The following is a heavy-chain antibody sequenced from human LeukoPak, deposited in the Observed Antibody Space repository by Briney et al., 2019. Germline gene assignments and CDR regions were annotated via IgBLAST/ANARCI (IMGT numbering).Heavy chain of an antibody. V-gene: IGHV3-48*03. D-gene: IGHD7-27*01. CDR3: ARAGERIFDY. Sequence: GSLRLSCAASGFTFSSYEMNWVRQAPGKGLEWVSFITGSGTIIYYADSVKGRFTISRDNAKNSLYLQMNSLRAEDTAVYYCARAGERIFDYWGQGTLVTGSS. CDR2: ITGSGTII. J-gene: IGHJ4*02. CDR1: GFTFSSYE.